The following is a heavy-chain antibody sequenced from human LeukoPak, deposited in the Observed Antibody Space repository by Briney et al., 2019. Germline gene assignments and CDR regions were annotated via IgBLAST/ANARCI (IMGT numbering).Heavy chain of an antibody. D-gene: IGHD4-17*01. V-gene: IGHV1-2*06. CDR1: GYTFTGYY. J-gene: IGHJ4*02. CDR3: ARAHSMTTVTWGQEQLDY. CDR2: INPNSGDT. Sequence: VASVKVSCKASGYTFTGYYVHWVRQAPGQGLEWMGRINPNSGDTNYAQKFQGRVTMTRDTSISTAYMELRSLRSDDTAVYYCARAHSMTTVTWGQEQLDYWGQGTLVTVSS.